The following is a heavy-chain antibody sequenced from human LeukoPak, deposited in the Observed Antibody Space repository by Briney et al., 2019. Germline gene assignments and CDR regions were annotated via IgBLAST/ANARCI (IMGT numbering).Heavy chain of an antibody. D-gene: IGHD3-3*01. CDR2: ISSSGGST. Sequence: HPGGSLRLSCAASGFIFSSYAMSWVRQAPGKGLEWVSTISSSGGSTYYADSVKGRFTISRDNSKSTLYLQMNSLRAEDTAVYYCSKDRDVTMFGVVIIRARDYWGQGTLVTVSS. CDR1: GFIFSSYA. J-gene: IGHJ4*02. V-gene: IGHV3-23*01. CDR3: SKDRDVTMFGVVIIRARDY.